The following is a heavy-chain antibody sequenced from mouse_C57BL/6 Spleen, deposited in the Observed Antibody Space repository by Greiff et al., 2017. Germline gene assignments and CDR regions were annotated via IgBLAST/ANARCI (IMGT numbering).Heavy chain of an antibody. J-gene: IGHJ4*01. CDR1: GFTFSDYY. V-gene: IGHV5-16*01. Sequence: DVKLVESEGGLVQPGSSMKLSCTASGFTFSDYYMAWVRQVPEKGLEWVANINYDGSSTYYLDSLKSRFIISRDNAKNILYLQMSSLKSEDTATYYCARDRENYSNYEDYAMDYWGQGTSVTVSS. D-gene: IGHD2-5*01. CDR2: INYDGSST. CDR3: ARDRENYSNYEDYAMDY.